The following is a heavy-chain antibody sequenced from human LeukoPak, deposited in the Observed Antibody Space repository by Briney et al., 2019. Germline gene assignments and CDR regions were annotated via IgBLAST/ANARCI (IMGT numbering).Heavy chain of an antibody. Sequence: LRLSCAASGFTFSSYEMNWVRQAPGKGLEWVSYISSSGSTIYYADSVKGRFTISRDNAKNSLYLQMNSLRAEDTAVYYCARDPTYYDILTGYPLYYFDYWGQGTLVTVSS. CDR2: ISSSGSTI. D-gene: IGHD3-9*01. CDR1: GFTFSSYE. J-gene: IGHJ4*02. V-gene: IGHV3-48*03. CDR3: ARDPTYYDILTGYPLYYFDY.